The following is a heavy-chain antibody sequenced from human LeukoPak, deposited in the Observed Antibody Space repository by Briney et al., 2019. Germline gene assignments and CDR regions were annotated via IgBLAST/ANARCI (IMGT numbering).Heavy chain of an antibody. CDR2: ISGGST. CDR3: AKDGMTTVVTHFDY. J-gene: IGHJ4*02. CDR1: GFTVSSNE. D-gene: IGHD4-23*01. Sequence: GGSLRLSCAASGFTVSSNEMSWVRQAPGKGLEWVSSISGGSTYYADSVKGRFTISRDNSKNTLHLQMNSLRAEDTAVYYCAKDGMTTVVTHFDYWGQGTLVTVSS. V-gene: IGHV3-38-3*01.